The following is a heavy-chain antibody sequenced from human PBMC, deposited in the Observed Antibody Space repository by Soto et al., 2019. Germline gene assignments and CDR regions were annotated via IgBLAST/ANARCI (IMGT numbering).Heavy chain of an antibody. J-gene: IGHJ4*02. D-gene: IGHD1-1*01. Sequence: GGSLRLSCVASGFTFNDFAMHWVRQAPGKGLEWVSGISDRGDTTHYADSVKGRFTISRDTSKNTLYLQLNTLRADDTAVYYCAKDKPGTTSFDYWGQGTLVTVSS. V-gene: IGHV3-23*01. CDR1: GFTFNDFA. CDR2: ISDRGDTT. CDR3: AKDKPGTTSFDY.